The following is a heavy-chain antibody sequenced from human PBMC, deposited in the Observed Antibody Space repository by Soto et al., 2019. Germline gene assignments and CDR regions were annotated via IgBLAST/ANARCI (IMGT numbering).Heavy chain of an antibody. Sequence: GGSLRLSCAASGSTFSSYAMHWVRQAPGKGLEWVAVIWYDGSNKYYADSVKGRFTISRDNSKNTLYLQMNSLRAEDTAVYYCARGAYYDSSGYEAFDIWGQGTMVTVSS. J-gene: IGHJ3*02. CDR1: GSTFSSYA. D-gene: IGHD3-22*01. CDR2: IWYDGSNK. V-gene: IGHV3-33*08. CDR3: ARGAYYDSSGYEAFDI.